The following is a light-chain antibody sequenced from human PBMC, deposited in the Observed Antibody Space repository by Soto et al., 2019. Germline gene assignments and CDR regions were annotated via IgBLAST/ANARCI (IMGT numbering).Light chain of an antibody. Sequence: SYELTQPPSVSVAPGKTATITCGGNNIVSKSVHWYQQKPGQAPVLVIYYDSDRPSGIPERFSGSNSGDTATLTISRVEAGDEADYYCQVWDSSTDHVVFGGGTKVTVL. CDR3: QVWDSSTDHVV. CDR1: NIVSKS. CDR2: YDS. J-gene: IGLJ2*01. V-gene: IGLV3-21*04.